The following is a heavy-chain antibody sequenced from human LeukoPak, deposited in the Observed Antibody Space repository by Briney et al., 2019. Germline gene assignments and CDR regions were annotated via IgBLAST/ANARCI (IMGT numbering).Heavy chain of an antibody. V-gene: IGHV4-34*01. CDR1: GESLSGFY. CDR2: IYYSGST. CDR3: ARRRGRASFDY. J-gene: IGHJ4*02. Sequence: SETLSLTCAVYGESLSGFYWSWIRQPPGKGLEWIGSIYYSGSTYYNPSLKSRVTISVDTSENQFSLKLSSVTAADTAVYYCARRRGRASFDYWGQGTLVTVSS.